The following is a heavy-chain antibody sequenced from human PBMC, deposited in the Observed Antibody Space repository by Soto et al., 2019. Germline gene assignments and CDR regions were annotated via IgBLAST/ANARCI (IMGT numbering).Heavy chain of an antibody. J-gene: IGHJ4*02. D-gene: IGHD4-17*01. CDR1: GGSISSSSYC. Sequence: SETLSLTCTVSGGSISSSSYCWGWIRQPPGKGLEWLGSIYYGGRTYYNPSPKSRATISVDASKNQSSLKLSSVTAADTAVYYCARAWGDYVDPSGFDYWRQGTPFTVSS. CDR2: IYYGGRT. V-gene: IGHV4-39*01. CDR3: ARAWGDYVDPSGFDY.